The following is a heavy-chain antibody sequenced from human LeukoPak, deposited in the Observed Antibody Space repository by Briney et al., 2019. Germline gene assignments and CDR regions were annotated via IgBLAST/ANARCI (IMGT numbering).Heavy chain of an antibody. D-gene: IGHD6-13*01. Sequence: SETLSLTCTVSGGSVSSYYWSWIRQPPGKGLEWIGYIYYSGSTNYNPSLKSRVTISVDTSKNQFSLKLSSVTAADTAVYYCATGAAAGTHLLHYGMDVWGQGTTVIVSS. V-gene: IGHV4-59*08. CDR1: GGSVSSYY. J-gene: IGHJ6*02. CDR3: ATGAAAGTHLLHYGMDV. CDR2: IYYSGST.